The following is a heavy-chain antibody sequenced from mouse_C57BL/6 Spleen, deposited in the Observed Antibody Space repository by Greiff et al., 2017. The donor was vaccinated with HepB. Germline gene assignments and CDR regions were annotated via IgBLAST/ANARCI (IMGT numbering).Heavy chain of an antibody. V-gene: IGHV1-81*01. J-gene: IGHJ4*01. CDR3: SIYYGNYGYAMDY. Sequence: VQLQQSGAELARPGASVKLSCKASGYTFTSYGISWVKQRTGQGLEWIGEIYPRSGNTYYNEKFKGKATLTADKSSSTAYMELRSLTSEDSAVYICSIYYGNYGYAMDYWGQGTSVTVSS. D-gene: IGHD2-1*01. CDR2: IYPRSGNT. CDR1: GYTFTSYG.